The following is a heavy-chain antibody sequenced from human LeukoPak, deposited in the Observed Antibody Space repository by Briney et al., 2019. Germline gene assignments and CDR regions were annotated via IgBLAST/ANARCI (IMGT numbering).Heavy chain of an antibody. CDR2: ISSSGSTI. V-gene: IGHV3-48*03. CDR1: GFTFSSYE. D-gene: IGHD6-19*01. CDR3: AREHGSGWDEYSDY. J-gene: IGHJ4*02. Sequence: GGSLRLSCAASGFTFSSYEMNWVRQAPGKGLEWVSYISSSGSTIYYADSVKGRFTISRDNAKNSLYLQMNSLRAEDTAVYYCAREHGSGWDEYSDYWGQGTLVTVSS.